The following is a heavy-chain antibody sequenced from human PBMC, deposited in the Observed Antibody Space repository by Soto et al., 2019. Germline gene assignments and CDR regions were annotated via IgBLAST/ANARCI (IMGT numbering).Heavy chain of an antibody. D-gene: IGHD3-3*01. CDR2: IYYSGST. CDR3: ARVSSSYTIFGVVTAFDY. CDR1: GGSISSGGYY. Sequence: PSETLSLTCTVSGGSISSGGYYWSWIRQHPGKGLEWIGYIYYSGSTYYNPSLKSRVTISVDTSKNQFSLKLSSVTAADTAVYYCARVSSSYTIFGVVTAFDYWGQGTLVTVSS. J-gene: IGHJ4*02. V-gene: IGHV4-31*03.